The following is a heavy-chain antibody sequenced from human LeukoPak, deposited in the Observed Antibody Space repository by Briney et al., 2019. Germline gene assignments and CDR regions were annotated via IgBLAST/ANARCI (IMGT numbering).Heavy chain of an antibody. Sequence: ASVKVSCKASGYTFTSYDINWVRQAPGQGLEWMGWINPNSGGTNYAQKFQGRVTMTRDTSISTAYMELSRLRSDDTAVYYCAREDRVDGSGSFDNWFDPWGQGTLVTVSS. J-gene: IGHJ5*02. CDR3: AREDRVDGSGSFDNWFDP. CDR2: INPNSGGT. V-gene: IGHV1-2*02. D-gene: IGHD3-10*01. CDR1: GYTFTSYD.